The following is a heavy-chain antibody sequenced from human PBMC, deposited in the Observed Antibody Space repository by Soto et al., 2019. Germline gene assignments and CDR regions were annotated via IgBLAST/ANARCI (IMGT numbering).Heavy chain of an antibody. CDR2: IYYSGST. CDR3: ASQSYSSSGYYVFDS. Sequence: SETLSLTCTVSGGSITNSSYYWGWIRQPPGKGLEWIVSIYYSGSTYYNPSLKSRVTTSVDTSKNHFSVKLISVTAADTAVYFCASQSYSSSGYYVFDSWGQGTLVTVSS. D-gene: IGHD3-22*01. CDR1: GGSITNSSYY. J-gene: IGHJ4*02. V-gene: IGHV4-39*01.